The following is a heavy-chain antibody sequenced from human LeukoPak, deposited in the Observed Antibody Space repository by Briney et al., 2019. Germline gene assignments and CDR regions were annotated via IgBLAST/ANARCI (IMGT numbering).Heavy chain of an antibody. V-gene: IGHV3-21*01. CDR2: ISSSSSYI. CDR1: GFTFSSYS. D-gene: IGHD4-23*01. J-gene: IGHJ4*02. CDR3: ARALMDGNTRFDY. Sequence: GGSLRLSCAASGFTFSSYSMNWVRQAPGRGLEWGSSISSSSSYIYYADSVKGRFTISRDNAKNSLYLQMNALRAEDTAVYYRARALMDGNTRFDYWGQGTLVTVSS.